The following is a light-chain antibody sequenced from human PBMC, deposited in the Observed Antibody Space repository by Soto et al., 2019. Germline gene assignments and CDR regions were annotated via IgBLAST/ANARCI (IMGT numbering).Light chain of an antibody. J-gene: IGKJ1*01. V-gene: IGKV1-5*03. Sequence: DIQMTQSPSTLSASVGDRVTITCRTSQSVSGWMAWYQKKPGKAPNLLIYKASTLERGVPSRFSGSRSGTGFTLTISSLEPDYSSTYYFQPYSDYWTFGQGTKVEV. CDR1: QSVSGW. CDR2: KAS. CDR3: QPYSDYWT.